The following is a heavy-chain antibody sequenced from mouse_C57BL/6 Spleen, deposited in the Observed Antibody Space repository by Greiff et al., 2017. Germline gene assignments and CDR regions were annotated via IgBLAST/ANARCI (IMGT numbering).Heavy chain of an antibody. CDR2: IDPSDSYT. CDR3: ERGVLLRHFDV. Sequence: QVQLKQPGAELVMPGASVKLSCKASGYTFTSYWMPWVKQRPGQGLEWIGEIDPSDSYTNYNQKFKGKSTLTVDKSSSTAYMQLSSLTSEDSAVYYCERGVLLRHFDVWGTGTTVTVSS. D-gene: IGHD1-1*01. CDR1: GYTFTSYW. V-gene: IGHV1-69*01. J-gene: IGHJ1*03.